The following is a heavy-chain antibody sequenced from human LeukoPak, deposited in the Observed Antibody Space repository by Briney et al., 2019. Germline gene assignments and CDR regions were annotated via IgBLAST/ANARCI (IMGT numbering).Heavy chain of an antibody. Sequence: PSETLSLTCTVSGGSMRSYYWSWIRQPPGKGLEWIGYIYSSGTTNYNRSLKSRVTISLDTSKNQFSLNLTSVTAADTAVYYCARGTTISGVATYFFDSWGQGTLVTVSS. CDR2: IYSSGTT. CDR3: ARGTTISGVATYFFDS. CDR1: GGSMRSYY. D-gene: IGHD3-3*01. J-gene: IGHJ4*02. V-gene: IGHV4-59*08.